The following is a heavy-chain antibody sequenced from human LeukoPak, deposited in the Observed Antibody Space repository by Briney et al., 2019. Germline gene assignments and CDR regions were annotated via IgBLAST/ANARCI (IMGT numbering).Heavy chain of an antibody. CDR3: ARSTNGALVGANTA. J-gene: IGHJ5*02. Sequence: GGSLRLSCAASGFTFDDYGMSWVRQAPGKGLEWVSGINWNGGSTGYTDSVKGRFTISRDNAKNSLYLQMKSLRAEDTALYHCARSTNGALVGANTAWGQGTLVTVSS. CDR1: GFTFDDYG. CDR2: INWNGGST. D-gene: IGHD1-26*01. V-gene: IGHV3-20*01.